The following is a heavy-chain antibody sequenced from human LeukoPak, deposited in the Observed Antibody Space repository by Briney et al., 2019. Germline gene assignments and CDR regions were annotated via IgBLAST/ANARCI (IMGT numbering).Heavy chain of an antibody. J-gene: IGHJ6*03. Sequence: SETLSLTCTVSGGSISSGTYYWSWIRQPAGKGLEWIGRIYTSGSTNYNPSLKSRVTISVDTSKNQFSLRLSSVTAADTAVYYCARDWGVSARPGYMDVWGKGTTVTVSS. V-gene: IGHV4-61*02. D-gene: IGHD6-6*01. CDR3: ARDWGVSARPGYMDV. CDR2: IYTSGST. CDR1: GGSISSGTYY.